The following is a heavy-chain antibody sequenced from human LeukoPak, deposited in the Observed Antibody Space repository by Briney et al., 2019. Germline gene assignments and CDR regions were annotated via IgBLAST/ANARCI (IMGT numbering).Heavy chain of an antibody. J-gene: IGHJ4*02. Sequence: SETLSLTCAVSGGSISSGGYSWSWIRQPPGKGLEWIGYIYHSGSTYYNPSLKSRVTISVDRSKNQFSLKLSSVTAADTAVYYCARGARGYFDWGQGTLVTVSS. CDR1: GGSISSGGYS. CDR2: IYHSGST. CDR3: ARGARGYFD. D-gene: IGHD5-12*01. V-gene: IGHV4-30-2*01.